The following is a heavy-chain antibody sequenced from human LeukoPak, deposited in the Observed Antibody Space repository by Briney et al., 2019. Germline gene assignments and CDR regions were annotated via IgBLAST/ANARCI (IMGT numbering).Heavy chain of an antibody. CDR3: AKTAGIAAAADFDY. CDR2: ISGSGDST. Sequence: GGTLRLSCAASGFTFSNYGMSWVRQAPGKGLEWVSSISGSGDSTYYADSVKGRFTISRDNSKNTLYLQMNSLRAEVTAVYYCAKTAGIAAAADFDYWGQGTLVTVSS. J-gene: IGHJ4*02. CDR1: GFTFSNYG. V-gene: IGHV3-23*01. D-gene: IGHD6-13*01.